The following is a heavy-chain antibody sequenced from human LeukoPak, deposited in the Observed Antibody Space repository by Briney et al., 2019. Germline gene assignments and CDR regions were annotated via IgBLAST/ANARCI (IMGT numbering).Heavy chain of an antibody. D-gene: IGHD3-22*01. CDR1: GYTFTSYY. CDR2: INPSGGST. V-gene: IGHV1-46*01. Sequence: GASVKVSCKASGYTFTSYYMHWVRQAPGQGLEWMGIINPSGGSTSYAQKFPGRVTMTSDTSTRTIYMELSSRRSEDTAVYYCARDPSDSRGYYQYYFNYWGQGPLVTVSS. CDR3: ARDPSDSRGYYQYYFNY. J-gene: IGHJ4*02.